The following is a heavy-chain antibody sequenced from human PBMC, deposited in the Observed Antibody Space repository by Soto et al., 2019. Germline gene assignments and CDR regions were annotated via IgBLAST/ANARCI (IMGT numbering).Heavy chain of an antibody. Sequence: QLQLQESGPGVVKPSETLSLTCTVSGDSIDRSNYYWDWIRQPPGKGLEWIGTTYYNGNAYYNPSLKSRVTRSVDTSKNQFSLKLISVTAADTAVYYCARHFVAVVIKGWGYWGQGALVTVSS. D-gene: IGHD3-22*01. CDR2: TYYNGNA. CDR1: GDSIDRSNYY. J-gene: IGHJ4*02. V-gene: IGHV4-39*01. CDR3: ARHFVAVVIKGWGY.